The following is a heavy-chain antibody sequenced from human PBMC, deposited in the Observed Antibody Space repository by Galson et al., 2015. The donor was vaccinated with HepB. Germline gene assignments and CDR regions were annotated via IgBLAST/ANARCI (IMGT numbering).Heavy chain of an antibody. D-gene: IGHD3-10*01. CDR1: GFGFGHYA. CDR3: AKGSDYYGSGTYHNGALYSDH. Sequence: SLRLSCAGSGFGFGHYAMSWARQAPGKGLEWLSAISGAGGSTSYANSVRGRFTTARDNSKNTLYLQMNGLRAEDTAVYYCAKGSDYYGSGTYHNGALYSDHWGQGTLVGVSS. V-gene: IGHV3-23*01. J-gene: IGHJ4*02. CDR2: ISGAGGST.